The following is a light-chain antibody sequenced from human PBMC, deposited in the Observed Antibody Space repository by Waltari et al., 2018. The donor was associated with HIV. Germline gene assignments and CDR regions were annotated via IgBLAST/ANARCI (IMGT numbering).Light chain of an antibody. V-gene: IGLV1-44*01. CDR3: AAWDDSLNGVV. Sequence: QSVLTQPPSASGPPGQSVTISCSGRSSNTGSNTVNWYQHLPGTAPKLLSYSNNQRPSGVPDRFSGSKSGTSASLAISGLQSEDEADYYCAAWDDSLNGVVFGGGTKLTVL. CDR2: SNN. J-gene: IGLJ2*01. CDR1: SSNTGSNT.